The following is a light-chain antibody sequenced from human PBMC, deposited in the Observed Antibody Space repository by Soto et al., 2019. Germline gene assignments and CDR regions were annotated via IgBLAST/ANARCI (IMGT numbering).Light chain of an antibody. CDR1: QGSSNY. CDR2: APS. J-gene: IGKJ1*01. V-gene: IGKV1-27*01. Sequence: DIQMTQSPSSLSASVGDRVTITCRASQGSSNYLACSQQKPGKVPKLLIYAPSTLQSAVPSRFSGRGSGTAVTHTISSRHPEAVATYYCQKYNSAPWPFCQGTQVEIK. CDR3: QKYNSAPWP.